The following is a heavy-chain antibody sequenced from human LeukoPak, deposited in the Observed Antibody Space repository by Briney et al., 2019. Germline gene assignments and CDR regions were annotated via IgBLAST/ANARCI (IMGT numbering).Heavy chain of an antibody. D-gene: IGHD1-26*01. CDR2: IRQDGGET. V-gene: IGHV3-7*01. CDR3: VRGGFFRYSGTSGDY. CDR1: GFTFSSYS. Sequence: GGSLRLSCAASGFTFSSYSINWVRQAPGKGLEWVANIRQDGGETYYVDSVKGRFTISRDNAQNSLYLQMTSLRVEDMAIYYCVRGGFFRYSGTSGDYWGQGSQVTVSS. J-gene: IGHJ4*02.